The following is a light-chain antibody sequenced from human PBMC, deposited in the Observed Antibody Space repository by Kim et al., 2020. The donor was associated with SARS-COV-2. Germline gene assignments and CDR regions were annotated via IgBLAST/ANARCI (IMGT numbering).Light chain of an antibody. CDR1: SSDVGGYNY. Sequence: QSALTQPRSVSGSPGQSVTISCIGSSSDVGGYNYVSWYQQHPGKAPKLIIYDVSQRPSGVPDRFSGSKSGNTASLTISGLQAEDEADYHCCSYAGSYTLIFGGGTKLT. V-gene: IGLV2-11*01. CDR2: DVS. CDR3: CSYAGSYTLI. J-gene: IGLJ2*01.